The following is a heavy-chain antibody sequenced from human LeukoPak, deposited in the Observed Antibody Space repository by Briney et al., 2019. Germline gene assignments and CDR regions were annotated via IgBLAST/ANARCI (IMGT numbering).Heavy chain of an antibody. V-gene: IGHV1-18*01. J-gene: IGHJ5*02. D-gene: IGHD2-2*01. CDR2: ISAYNGNT. CDR3: ARDCSSTSCFHRFDP. CDR1: GYTFTSYG. Sequence: ASVKVSCKASGYTFTSYGISWVRQAPGQGLEWMGWISAYNGNTNYAQRLQGRVTMTTDTSTSTAYMELRSLRSDDTAVYYCARDCSSTSCFHRFDPWGQGTLVTVSS.